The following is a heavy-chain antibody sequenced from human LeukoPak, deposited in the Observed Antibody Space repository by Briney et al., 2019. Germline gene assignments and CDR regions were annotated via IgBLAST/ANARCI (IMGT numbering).Heavy chain of an antibody. Sequence: PGGSLRLSCAASGFTFSSYAMSWARQAPGKGLEWVSAISGSGGSTYYADSVKGRFTISRDNSKNTLYLQMNSLRAEDTAVYYCAKDAHYYGSGSYIDYWGQGTLVTVSS. CDR3: AKDAHYYGSGSYIDY. D-gene: IGHD3-10*01. CDR2: ISGSGGST. CDR1: GFTFSSYA. V-gene: IGHV3-23*01. J-gene: IGHJ4*02.